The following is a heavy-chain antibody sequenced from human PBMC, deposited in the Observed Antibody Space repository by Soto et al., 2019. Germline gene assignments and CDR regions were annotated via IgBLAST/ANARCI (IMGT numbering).Heavy chain of an antibody. CDR2: IIPIFGTA. CDR3: ARDQGEGSSGSYMGGYYGMDV. Sequence: GASVKVSCKASGSTFSSYAISWVRQAPGQELEWMGGIIPIFGTANYAQKFQGRVTITADKSTSTAYMELSSLRSEDTAVYYCARDQGEGSSGSYMGGYYGMDVRGQGTTVTVSS. V-gene: IGHV1-69*06. CDR1: GSTFSSYA. D-gene: IGHD6-19*01. J-gene: IGHJ6*02.